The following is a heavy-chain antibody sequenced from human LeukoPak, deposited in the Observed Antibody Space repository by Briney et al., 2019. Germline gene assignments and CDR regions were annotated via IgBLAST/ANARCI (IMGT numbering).Heavy chain of an antibody. D-gene: IGHD3-10*01. CDR2: INIDGTTT. J-gene: IGHJ5*02. CDR3: VGAGASGTYGQFDA. V-gene: IGHV3-74*01. Sequence: PGGSLRLSCAASGFTFATYWMHWVRQAPGKGLVWVARINIDGTTTYYADYVKGRFTISRDNAKNTVSLEMSSLRDDDTAVYHCVGAGASGTYGQFDAWGQGALVTVSS. CDR1: GFTFATYW.